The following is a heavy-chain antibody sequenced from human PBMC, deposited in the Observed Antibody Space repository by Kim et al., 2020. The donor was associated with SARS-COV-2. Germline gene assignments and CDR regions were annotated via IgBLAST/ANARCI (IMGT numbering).Heavy chain of an antibody. Sequence: GGSLRLSCAASGFTFSSYGMHWVRQAPGKGLEWVAAISYDGSNKYYADSVKGRFTISRDNSKNTLYLQMNSLRAEDTAVYYCAKDALSIGYSYGYLGLHDYWGQGTLVTVSS. J-gene: IGHJ4*02. D-gene: IGHD5-18*01. V-gene: IGHV3-30*18. CDR3: AKDALSIGYSYGYLGLHDY. CDR2: ISYDGSNK. CDR1: GFTFSSYG.